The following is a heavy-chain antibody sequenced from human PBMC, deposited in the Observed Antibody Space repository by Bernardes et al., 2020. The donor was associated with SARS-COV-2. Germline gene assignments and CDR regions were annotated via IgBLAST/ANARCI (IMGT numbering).Heavy chain of an antibody. Sequence: ASVKVSCKVSGYTLTELSMHWVRQAPGKGLEWMGGFDPEDGETIYAQKFQGRVTMTEDTSTDTAYMELSSLRSEDTAVYYCATSPVVVVPAVPRGAYYYYYSGMDVWGQGTTVTVSS. D-gene: IGHD2-2*01. CDR1: GYTLTELS. J-gene: IGHJ6*02. CDR3: ATSPVVVVPAVPRGAYYYYYSGMDV. V-gene: IGHV1-24*01. CDR2: FDPEDGET.